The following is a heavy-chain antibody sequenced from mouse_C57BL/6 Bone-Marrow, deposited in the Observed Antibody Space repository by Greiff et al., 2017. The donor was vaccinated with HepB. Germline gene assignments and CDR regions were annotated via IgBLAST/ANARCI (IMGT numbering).Heavy chain of an antibody. V-gene: IGHV1-72*01. Sequence: QSCKASGYTFTSYWMHWVKQRPGRGLEWIGRIDPNSGGTKYNEKFKSKATLTVDKPSSTAYMQLSSLTSEDSAVYYCARSLHYYGSRGDFAYWGQGTLVTVSA. D-gene: IGHD1-1*01. CDR3: ARSLHYYGSRGDFAY. CDR1: GYTFTSYW. CDR2: IDPNSGGT. J-gene: IGHJ3*01.